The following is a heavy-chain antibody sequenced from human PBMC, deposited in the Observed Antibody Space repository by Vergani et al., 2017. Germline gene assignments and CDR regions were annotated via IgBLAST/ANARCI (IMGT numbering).Heavy chain of an antibody. CDR2: IIPIIRLA. CDR3: ARVSPGDNSVWEPFDY. V-gene: IGHV1-69*02. CDR1: GDIFNNYT. Sequence: QVHLEQSGTEVKKPGSSVKVSCKVSGDIFNNYTVTWVRQAPGQGLEWMGRIIPIIRLATSTQKFQDRVKITGDTSTNTVYMEMNNWRSEDTAVYYCARVSPGDNSVWEPFDYWGQGTLVTVSS. J-gene: IGHJ4*02. D-gene: IGHD6-19*01.